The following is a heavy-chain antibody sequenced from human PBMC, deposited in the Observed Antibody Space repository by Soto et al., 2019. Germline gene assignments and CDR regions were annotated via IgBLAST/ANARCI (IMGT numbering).Heavy chain of an antibody. J-gene: IGHJ4*02. V-gene: IGHV3-15*01. CDR3: TTDFPRYCSGGSCYFNYFDY. CDR1: GFTFSNAW. D-gene: IGHD2-15*01. Sequence: GGSLRLSCAASGFTFSNAWMSWVRQAPGKGLEWVGRIKSKTDGGTTDYAAPVKGRFTISRDDSKNTLYLQMNSLKTEDTAVYYCTTDFPRYCSGGSCYFNYFDYWGQGTLVTVSS. CDR2: IKSKTDGGTT.